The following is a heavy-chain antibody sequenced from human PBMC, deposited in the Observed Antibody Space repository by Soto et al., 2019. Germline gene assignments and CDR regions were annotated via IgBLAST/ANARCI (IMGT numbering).Heavy chain of an antibody. V-gene: IGHV3-21*01. D-gene: IGHD2-2*01. CDR1: GFTFSSYS. Sequence: PGGSLRLSCAASGFTFSSYSMNWVRQAPGKGLEWVSSISSSSSYIYYADSVKGRFTISRDSAKNSLYLQMNSLRAEDTAVYYCEVVPAASHMFRFDPWGQGTLVTVSS. CDR2: ISSSSSYI. J-gene: IGHJ5*02. CDR3: EVVPAASHMFRFDP.